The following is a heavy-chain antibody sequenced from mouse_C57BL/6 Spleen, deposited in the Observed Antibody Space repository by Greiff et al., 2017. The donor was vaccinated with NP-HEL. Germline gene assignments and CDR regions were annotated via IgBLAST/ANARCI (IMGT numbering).Heavy chain of an antibody. D-gene: IGHD3-3*01. V-gene: IGHV2-5*01. CDR1: GFSLTSYG. CDR3: AKGDFYAMDY. J-gene: IGHJ4*01. Sequence: VKVEESGPGLVQPSQSLSITCTVSGFSLTSYGVHWVRQSPGKGLEWLGVIWRGGSTDYNAAFMSRLSITKDNSKSQVFFKMNSLQADDTAIYYCAKGDFYAMDYWGQGTSVTVSS. CDR2: IWRGGST.